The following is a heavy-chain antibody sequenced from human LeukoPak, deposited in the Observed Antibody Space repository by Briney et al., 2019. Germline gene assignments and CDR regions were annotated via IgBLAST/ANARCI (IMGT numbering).Heavy chain of an antibody. CDR3: ARDHPRGTEVTPRYDY. V-gene: IGHV4-34*01. D-gene: IGHD4-23*01. CDR2: INHSGST. Sequence: SETLSLTCAVYGGSFSGYYWSWIRQPPGKGLEWIGEINHSGSTNYNPSLKSRVTISVDTSKNQFSLKLSSVTAADTAVYYCARDHPRGTEVTPRYDYWGQGTLVTVSS. J-gene: IGHJ4*02. CDR1: GGSFSGYY.